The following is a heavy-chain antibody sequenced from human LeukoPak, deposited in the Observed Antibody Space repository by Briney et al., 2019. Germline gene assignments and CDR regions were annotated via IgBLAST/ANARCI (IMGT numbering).Heavy chain of an antibody. D-gene: IGHD3-22*01. CDR1: GGSISSSSYY. J-gene: IGHJ4*02. Sequence: SETLSLTCTVSGGSISSSSYYWGWIRQPPGKGLEWIGSIYYSGSTYYNPSLKSRVTISVDTSKNQFSLKLSSVTAADTAVYYCARDTPPPPRTTGYYDSSGGIDYWGQGTLVTVSS. V-gene: IGHV4-39*07. CDR3: ARDTPPPPRTTGYYDSSGGIDY. CDR2: IYYSGST.